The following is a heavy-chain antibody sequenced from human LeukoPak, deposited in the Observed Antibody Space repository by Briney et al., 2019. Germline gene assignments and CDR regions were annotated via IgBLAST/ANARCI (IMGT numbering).Heavy chain of an antibody. J-gene: IGHJ6*02. CDR3: ARVGVINYYGMDV. CDR2: IYYSGST. V-gene: IGHV4-59*01. CDR1: GGSISSYY. D-gene: IGHD3-22*01. Sequence: SSETLSLTCTVSGGSISSYYWSWIRQPPGKGLEWIGYIYYSGSTNYNPSLKSRVTISVDTSKNQLSLKLSSVTAADTAVYYCARVGVINYYGMDVWGQGTTVTVSS.